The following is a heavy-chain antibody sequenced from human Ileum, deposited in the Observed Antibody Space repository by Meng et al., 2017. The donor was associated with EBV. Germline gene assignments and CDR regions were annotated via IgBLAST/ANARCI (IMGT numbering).Heavy chain of an antibody. CDR1: GASIGSSSW. Sequence: QGELLGSVPGLVDASGTLSLICAVSGASIGSSSWWTWVRQPPEKGLEWIGEIYHSGSTNYNPSLKSRLTLSVDKSKSQFSLELISVTAADTAVYYCARGRRFGSGRYALDYWGQGTLVTVPS. J-gene: IGHJ4*02. CDR3: ARGRRFGSGRYALDY. D-gene: IGHD3-10*01. CDR2: IYHSGST. V-gene: IGHV4-4*02.